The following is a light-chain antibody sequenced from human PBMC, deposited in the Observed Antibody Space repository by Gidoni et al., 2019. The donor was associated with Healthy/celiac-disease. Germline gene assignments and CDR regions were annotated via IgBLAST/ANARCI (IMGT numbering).Light chain of an antibody. Sequence: IAMTQSPATLSVSPGERVTLSCRARQSVSSNLAWYQQKPGQTPRLLIYDASTRATGIPARFSGSGSGTEFTITISSLQSEDFAVYYCQQYNNWTPWTFGQGTKVEIK. CDR2: DAS. CDR3: QQYNNWTPWT. CDR1: QSVSSN. V-gene: IGKV3-15*01. J-gene: IGKJ1*01.